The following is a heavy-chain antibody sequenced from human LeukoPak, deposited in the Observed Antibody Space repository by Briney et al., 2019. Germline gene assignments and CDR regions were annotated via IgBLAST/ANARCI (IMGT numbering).Heavy chain of an antibody. CDR2: INQSRIT. J-gene: IGHJ4*02. V-gene: IGHV4-34*01. CDR3: ATTSGH. Sequence: PSETLSLTCAVYGAPFSGHWWYWVRQPPGKGLEWIGEINQSRITNYNPSLKSRVSISVDTSKNQFSLKLSSVTAADTAVYYCATTSGHWGQGTLVTVSS. CDR1: GAPFSGHW.